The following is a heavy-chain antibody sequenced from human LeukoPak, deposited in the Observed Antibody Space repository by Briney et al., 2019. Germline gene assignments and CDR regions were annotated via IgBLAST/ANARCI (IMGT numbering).Heavy chain of an antibody. Sequence: PSETLSLTCTVSGGSISSYYWSWIRQPPGKGLEWIGYIYYSGSTNYNPSLKSRVTISVDTSKNHFSLKLSSVTAADTAVYYCARHPNLHCTNGVYRYMEGVYFDYWGQGSLVTVSS. CDR3: ARHPNLHCTNGVYRYMEGVYFDY. J-gene: IGHJ4*02. CDR2: IYYSGST. CDR1: GGSISSYY. V-gene: IGHV4-59*08. D-gene: IGHD2-8*01.